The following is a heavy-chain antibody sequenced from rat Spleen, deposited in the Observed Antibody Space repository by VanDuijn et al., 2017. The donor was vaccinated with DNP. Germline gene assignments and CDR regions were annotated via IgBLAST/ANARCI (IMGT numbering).Heavy chain of an antibody. J-gene: IGHJ2*01. D-gene: IGHD1-7*01. CDR3: ARWTRYFDY. CDR1: GYSITSNY. CDR2: ISDSGST. V-gene: IGHV3-1*01. Sequence: EVQLQESGPGLVKPSQSLSLTCSVTGYSITSNYWGWIRKFPGNKKEYIGHISDSGSTNYNPSLQSRISITRDTSKNHFFLHLNSVTTEDTATYYCARWTRYFDYWGQGVMVTVSS.